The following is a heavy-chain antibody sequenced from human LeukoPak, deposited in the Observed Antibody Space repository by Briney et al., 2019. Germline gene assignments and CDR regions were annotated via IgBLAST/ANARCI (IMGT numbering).Heavy chain of an antibody. Sequence: GGSLRLSCAASGFTFSSYSMNCVRQAPGKGLEWVSSISSSSSYIYYADSVKGRFTISRDNAKNSLYLQMNSLRAEATAVYYCARDLSYYDSSGFIDYWGQGPLVTVSS. V-gene: IGHV3-21*01. CDR2: ISSSSSYI. J-gene: IGHJ4*02. CDR3: ARDLSYYDSSGFIDY. CDR1: GFTFSSYS. D-gene: IGHD3-22*01.